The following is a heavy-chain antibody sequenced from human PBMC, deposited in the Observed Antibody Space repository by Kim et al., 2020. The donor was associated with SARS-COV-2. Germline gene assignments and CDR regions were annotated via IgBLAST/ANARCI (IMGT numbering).Heavy chain of an antibody. J-gene: IGHJ3*02. CDR2: ISSSSSYT. CDR1: GFTFSDYY. Sequence: GGSLRLSCAASGFTFSDYYMSWIRQAPGKGLEWVSYISSSSSYTTYADSVKGRFTISRDNAKNSLYLQMNSLRAEDTAVYYCARAGGTYGSGSYDAFDIWGQGTMVTVSS. D-gene: IGHD3-10*01. CDR3: ARAGGTYGSGSYDAFDI. V-gene: IGHV3-11*06.